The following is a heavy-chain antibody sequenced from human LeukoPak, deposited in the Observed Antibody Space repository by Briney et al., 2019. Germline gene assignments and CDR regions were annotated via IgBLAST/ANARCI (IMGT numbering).Heavy chain of an antibody. CDR3: ARDWGLGSSWYRDAFDI. CDR1: GFTFSSYG. V-gene: IGHV3-7*01. CDR2: IKQDGSEK. D-gene: IGHD6-13*01. Sequence: PGGSLRLSCAASGFTFSSYGMHWVRQAPGKGLEWVANIKQDGSEKYYVDSVKGRFTISRDNAKNSLYQQMNSLRAEDTAVYYCARDWGLGSSWYRDAFDIWGQGTMVTVSS. J-gene: IGHJ3*02.